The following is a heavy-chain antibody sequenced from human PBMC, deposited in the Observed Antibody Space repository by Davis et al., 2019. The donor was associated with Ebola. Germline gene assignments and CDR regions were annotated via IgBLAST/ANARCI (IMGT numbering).Heavy chain of an antibody. J-gene: IGHJ4*02. CDR2: IRKDGSEK. V-gene: IGHV3-7*01. CDR1: GFTFHTYW. CDR3: AKDNDLGYSYVPCFGY. D-gene: IGHD5-18*01. Sequence: PGGSLRLSCAASGFTFHTYWMNWVRQAPGKGLEWVANIRKDGSEKNYLDSVEGRFTISRDNAQNSLYLQMTSLRVEDTAVYYCAKDNDLGYSYVPCFGYWGQGTLVTVSS.